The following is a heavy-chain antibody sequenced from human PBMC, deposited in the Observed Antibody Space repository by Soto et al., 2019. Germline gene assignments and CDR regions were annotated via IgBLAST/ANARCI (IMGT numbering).Heavy chain of an antibody. J-gene: IGHJ4*02. CDR2: IGPYNGKT. D-gene: IGHD3-10*01. CDR1: GYAFSHYG. Sequence: EASVKVSCKAFGYAFSHYGITWVRQAPGQGLEWMGWIGPYNGKTNYAQKLQGRVTMTTDTSTGTAYMELRSLRSDDTAVYFCVRDLDGSGSYYTDYWGQGTLVTVSS. V-gene: IGHV1-18*01. CDR3: VRDLDGSGSYYTDY.